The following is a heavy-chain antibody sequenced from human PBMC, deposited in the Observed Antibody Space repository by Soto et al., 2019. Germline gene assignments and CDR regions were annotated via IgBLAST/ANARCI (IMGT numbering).Heavy chain of an antibody. J-gene: IGHJ5*02. D-gene: IGHD3-10*01. CDR2: IYWDDRK. CDR3: AQRRGGFGELLS. V-gene: IGHV2-5*02. CDR1: GFSLSTSGVG. Sequence: QITLKESGPTLVKPTQTLTLTCTFSGFSLSTSGVGVGWIRQPPGKALEWLAIIYWDDRKLYSPSLKSRLTITKDTSKNQVVLTMTNMDPVDTATYYCAQRRGGFGELLSWGQGTLVTVSS.